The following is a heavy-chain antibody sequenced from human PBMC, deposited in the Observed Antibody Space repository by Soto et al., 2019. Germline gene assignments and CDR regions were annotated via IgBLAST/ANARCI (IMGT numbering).Heavy chain of an antibody. CDR1: GFSFSSYT. D-gene: IGHD2-15*01. CDR3: ARAHEVAWFDS. Sequence: GGSLRLPCTASGFSFSSYTMNWVRQAPGKGLQWVASITNRGTHTYSADSVKGRFTISRDNDKNSLYLQMNNLRAEDTATYYCARAHEVAWFDSWGLGTLVTVSS. J-gene: IGHJ5*01. V-gene: IGHV3-21*06. CDR2: ITNRGTHT.